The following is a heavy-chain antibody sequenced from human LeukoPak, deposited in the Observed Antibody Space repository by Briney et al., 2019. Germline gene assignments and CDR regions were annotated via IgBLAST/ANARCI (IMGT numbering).Heavy chain of an antibody. J-gene: IGHJ4*02. Sequence: ASVKVSCKASGYTFKGNGISWVRQAPGHGPEWMGWISVYDGNTNYAQNLQGRVTMTTDTSTSTAYMELRSLRSDDTALYYCARHLTYCGSSSCYEYFDYWGQGTLVTVPS. D-gene: IGHD2-2*01. CDR2: ISVYDGNT. CDR1: GYTFKGNG. CDR3: ARHLTYCGSSSCYEYFDY. V-gene: IGHV1-18*01.